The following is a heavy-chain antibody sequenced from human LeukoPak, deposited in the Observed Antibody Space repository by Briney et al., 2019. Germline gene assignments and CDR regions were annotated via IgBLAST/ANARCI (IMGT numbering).Heavy chain of an antibody. V-gene: IGHV3-11*03. CDR1: GFTFSDYY. CDR2: ISSSSGYT. D-gene: IGHD6-13*01. Sequence: PGGSLRLSCAASGFTFSDYYMSWIRQAPGKGLEWVSYISSSSGYTNYADSVKGRFTISRDNAKNSLYLQMNSLRAEDSAVYFCASPEAGTNSDFWGQGTLVTVSS. CDR3: ASPEAGTNSDF. J-gene: IGHJ4*02.